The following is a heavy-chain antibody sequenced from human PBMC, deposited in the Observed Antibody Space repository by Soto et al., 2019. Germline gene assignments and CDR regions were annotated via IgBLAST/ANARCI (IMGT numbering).Heavy chain of an antibody. CDR1: GGSISSGGYY. CDR3: ARVVTPTWFDP. CDR2: IYYSGST. V-gene: IGHV4-31*03. D-gene: IGHD2-15*01. Sequence: SETLSLTCTVSGGSISSGGYYWSWIRQHPGKGLEWIGYIYYSGSTYYNPSLKSRVTISVDTSKNQFSLKLSSVTAADTAVYYCARVVTPTWFDPWGQGTLVTVSS. J-gene: IGHJ5*02.